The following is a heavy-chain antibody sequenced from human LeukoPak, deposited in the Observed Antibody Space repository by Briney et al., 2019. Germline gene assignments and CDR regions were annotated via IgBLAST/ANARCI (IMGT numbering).Heavy chain of an antibody. CDR2: ISYDGSNK. CDR1: GFTFSNYA. Sequence: GGPLRLSCAASGFTFSNYAMHWLRQAPGKGLEWVAIISYDGSNKFYADSVKGRFTISRDNSKNTLYLQMNSLRTEDTAVYYCARDFPSSGWRVPCPRGMDYWGQGTLVTVSS. J-gene: IGHJ4*02. D-gene: IGHD6-19*01. V-gene: IGHV3-30*04. CDR3: ARDFPSSGWRVPCPRGMDY.